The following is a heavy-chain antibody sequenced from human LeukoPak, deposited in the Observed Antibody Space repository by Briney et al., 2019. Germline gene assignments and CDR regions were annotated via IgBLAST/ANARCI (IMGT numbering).Heavy chain of an antibody. Sequence: ASVKVSCKASGYTFTSYGISWVRQAPGQGLEWMGWTSAYNGNTNYARKLQGRVTMTTDTSTSTAYMELRSLRSDDTAVYYCARDRRSSTMVRGVIITTHAFDIWGQGTMVTVSS. CDR1: GYTFTSYG. CDR3: ARDRRSSTMVRGVIITTHAFDI. D-gene: IGHD3-10*01. V-gene: IGHV1-18*01. J-gene: IGHJ3*02. CDR2: TSAYNGNT.